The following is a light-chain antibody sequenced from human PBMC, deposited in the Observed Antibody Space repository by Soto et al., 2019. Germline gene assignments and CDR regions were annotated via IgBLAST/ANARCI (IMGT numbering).Light chain of an antibody. CDR3: QQYGSSPGT. Sequence: EIVMTQSPATLSVSPGERATLSCRASQSVSTNYLAWYQQKPGQAPRLLIYDASSRATGIPDRFSGSGSGTDFTLTISRLEPEDFAVYYCQQYGSSPGTFGQRTKVDI. J-gene: IGKJ1*01. V-gene: IGKV3-20*01. CDR2: DAS. CDR1: QSVSTNY.